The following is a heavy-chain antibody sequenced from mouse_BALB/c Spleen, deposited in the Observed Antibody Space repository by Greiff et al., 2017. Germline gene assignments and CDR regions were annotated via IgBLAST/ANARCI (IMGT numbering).Heavy chain of an antibody. Sequence: EVKVVESGGGLVQPGGSLRLSCATSGFTFTDYYMSWVRQPPGKALEWLGFIRNKANGYTTEYSASVKGRFTISRDNSQSILYLQMNTLRAEDSATYYCARDRIPLDYWGQGTTLTVSS. CDR3: ARDRIPLDY. CDR1: GFTFTDYY. J-gene: IGHJ2*01. CDR2: IRNKANGYTT. V-gene: IGHV7-3*02.